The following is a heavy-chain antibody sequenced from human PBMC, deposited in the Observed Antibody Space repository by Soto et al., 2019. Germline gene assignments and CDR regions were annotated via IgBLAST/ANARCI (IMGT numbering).Heavy chain of an antibody. CDR1: GYTFTSYD. CDR2: IIPIFGTA. CDR3: ARSSGDTIFGVVKATEDV. Sequence: SVKVSCKASGYTFTSYDISWVRQATGQGLEWMGGIIPIFGTANYAQKFQGRVTITADESTSTAYMELSSLRSEDTAVYYCARSSGDTIFGVVKATEDVWGRGTTVTVSS. J-gene: IGHJ6*02. D-gene: IGHD3-3*01. V-gene: IGHV1-69*13.